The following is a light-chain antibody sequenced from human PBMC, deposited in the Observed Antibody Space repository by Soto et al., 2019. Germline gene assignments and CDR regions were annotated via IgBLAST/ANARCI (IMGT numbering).Light chain of an antibody. CDR2: GAS. CDR1: PTVSSSY. Sequence: EKVLTHSLGTLSLSPGERATLHYRTSPTVSSSYLAWYQQKPGQAPRLLLYGASSRATGIPDRFSGSGSGTDFTLTISRLEPEDFAVYYCQQYGSSLGVTFGGGTKVDIK. J-gene: IGKJ4*01. V-gene: IGKV3-20*01. CDR3: QQYGSSLGVT.